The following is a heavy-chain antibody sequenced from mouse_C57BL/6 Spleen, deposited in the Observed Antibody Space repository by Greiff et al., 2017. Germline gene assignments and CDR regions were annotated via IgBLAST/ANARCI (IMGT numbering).Heavy chain of an antibody. CDR2: IDPNSGGT. V-gene: IGHV1-72*01. CDR3: ARWRDGYYVHDD. J-gene: IGHJ2*01. Sequence: QVQLQQPGAELVKPGASVKLSCKASGYTFTSYWMHWVKQRPGRGLEWIGRIDPNSGGTKYNEKFKSKAILTVDKPSSTAYMLRSSLTSEDSAVYYCARWRDGYYVHDDWGQGTTLTVAS. D-gene: IGHD2-3*01. CDR1: GYTFTSYW.